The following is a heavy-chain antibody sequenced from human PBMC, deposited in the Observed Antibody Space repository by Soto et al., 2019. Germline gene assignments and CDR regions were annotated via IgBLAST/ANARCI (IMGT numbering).Heavy chain of an antibody. CDR1: GGSIRGSY. J-gene: IGHJ4*02. V-gene: IGHV4-59*01. Sequence: SETLSLTCSVSGGSIRGSYCSWIRQPPEKGLEWTASISYTGSATHNPSLKSRVSVSVDTTENQCSLKLTSVTAADTATYYCATGGGWLQNSNLRGLYFDYWGQGALVTVSS. CDR3: ATGGGWLQNSNLRGLYFDY. D-gene: IGHD6-19*01. CDR2: ISYTGSA.